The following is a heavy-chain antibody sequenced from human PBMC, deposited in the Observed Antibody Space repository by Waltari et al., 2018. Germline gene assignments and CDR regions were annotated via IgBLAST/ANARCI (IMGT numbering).Heavy chain of an antibody. CDR3: ARGGDFNFGWFDP. D-gene: IGHD3-10*01. Sequence: EVQLVESGGGLVQPGGSLRLSCAASGFTFSSYWMSWVRQAPGKGLEWVANIKQDGSEKYYVDSVKGRFTISRDNAKNSLYLQMNSLRAEDTAVYYCARGGDFNFGWFDPWGQGTLVTVSS. CDR1: GFTFSSYW. CDR2: IKQDGSEK. V-gene: IGHV3-7*01. J-gene: IGHJ5*02.